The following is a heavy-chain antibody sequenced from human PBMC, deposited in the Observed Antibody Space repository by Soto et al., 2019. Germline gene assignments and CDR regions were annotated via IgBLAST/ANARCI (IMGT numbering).Heavy chain of an antibody. D-gene: IGHD2-15*01. Sequence: QVQLVQSGAEVKKPGASVKVSCKASGYTFTSYDINWVRQATGQGLEWMGWMNPNSGNTGYAQKFQGRVTMTRNTSISTAYMEMSSLRSEDTAVYYCARGWVVVAATWFDPWGQGTLVTVSS. CDR2: MNPNSGNT. V-gene: IGHV1-8*01. CDR3: ARGWVVVAATWFDP. J-gene: IGHJ5*02. CDR1: GYTFTSYD.